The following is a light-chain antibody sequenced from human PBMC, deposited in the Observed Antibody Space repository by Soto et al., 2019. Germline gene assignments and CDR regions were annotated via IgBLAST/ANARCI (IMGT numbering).Light chain of an antibody. CDR1: QGLSTR. V-gene: IGKV3D-11*01. CDR3: HQRQSWPRT. Sequence: EIVLTQSPATLSAFPVDSGTLSCRASQGLSTRFAWHQHKPHQPPRLLIYLTTNAAAGVPARISAGGAETDFTLTISDVEHEDLAVYCRHQRQSWPRTFGQGTKVDIK. CDR2: LTT. J-gene: IGKJ1*01.